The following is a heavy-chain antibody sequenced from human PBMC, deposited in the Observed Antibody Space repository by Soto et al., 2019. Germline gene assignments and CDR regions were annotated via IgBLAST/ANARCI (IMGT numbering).Heavy chain of an antibody. D-gene: IGHD1-1*01. J-gene: IGHJ4*02. CDR2: INKSGGST. CDR3: AKDPPTTGTTFDY. Sequence: GGSLRLSCAASGFTFSSFAMSWVRQAPGKGLEWVSTINKSGGSTYYADSVKGRFTISRDNSKNTLFLQINGLRAEDTAVYYCAKDPPTTGTTFDYWGRGTLVTVSS. CDR1: GFTFSSFA. V-gene: IGHV3-23*01.